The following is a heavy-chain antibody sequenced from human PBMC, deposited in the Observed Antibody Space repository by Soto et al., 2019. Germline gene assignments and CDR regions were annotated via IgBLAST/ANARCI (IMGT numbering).Heavy chain of an antibody. D-gene: IGHD3-10*01. J-gene: IGHJ5*02. CDR1: GYTLTELL. CDR3: ATACFSMVRGVMGPNWFDP. Sequence: ASVKVSCKVSGYTLTELLMHWVGQAPGKGGVRMRGFDPEDWETTYAQKCKARFTMTENTSTDTSYMELSSLISEDTAVYYCATACFSMVRGVMGPNWFDPWGHGTLVTVSS. CDR2: FDPEDWET. V-gene: IGHV1-24*01.